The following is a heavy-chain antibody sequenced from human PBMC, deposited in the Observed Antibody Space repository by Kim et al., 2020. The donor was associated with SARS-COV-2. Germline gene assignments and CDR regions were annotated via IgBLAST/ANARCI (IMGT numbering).Heavy chain of an antibody. V-gene: IGHV3-30*18. J-gene: IGHJ6*02. CDR3: AKDQFAADIDNYGDYPGENYYYGMDV. D-gene: IGHD4-17*01. Sequence: GGSLRLSCAASGFTFSSYGMHWVRQAPGKGLEWVAVISYDGSNKYYVDSVKGRFTISRDNSKNTLYLQMNSLRAEDTAVYYCAKDQFAADIDNYGDYPGENYYYGMDVWGQGTTVTVSS. CDR2: ISYDGSNK. CDR1: GFTFSSYG.